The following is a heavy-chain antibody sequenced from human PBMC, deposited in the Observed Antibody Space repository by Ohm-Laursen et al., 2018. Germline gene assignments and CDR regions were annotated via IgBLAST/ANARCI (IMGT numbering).Heavy chain of an antibody. CDR1: GGSFSGYY. D-gene: IGHD3-22*01. CDR3: ARRANSAYPYYLDH. V-gene: IGHV4-34*01. CDR2: INHSGST. Sequence: SETLSLTCDVYGGSFSGYYWSWIRQPPGKGLEWIGEINHSGSTNYNPSLKSRVTISVDTSKNQFSLKLSSVTAADTAVYYCARRANSAYPYYLDHWGQGTLVTVSS. J-gene: IGHJ4*02.